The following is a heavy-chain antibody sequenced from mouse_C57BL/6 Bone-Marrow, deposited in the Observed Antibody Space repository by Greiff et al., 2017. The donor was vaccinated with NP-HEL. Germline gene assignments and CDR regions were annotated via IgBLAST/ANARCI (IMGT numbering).Heavy chain of an antibody. CDR1: GYTFTSYG. CDR2: IYPRSGNT. Sequence: VQLQQSGAELARPGASVKLSCKASGYTFTSYGISWVKQRTGQGLEWIGEIYPRSGNTYYNEKFKGKATLTADKSSSTAYMELRSLTSEDSAVYFCARNLITTVVRDYWYLDVWGTGTTVTVSS. V-gene: IGHV1-81*01. CDR3: ARNLITTVVRDYWYLDV. J-gene: IGHJ1*03. D-gene: IGHD1-1*01.